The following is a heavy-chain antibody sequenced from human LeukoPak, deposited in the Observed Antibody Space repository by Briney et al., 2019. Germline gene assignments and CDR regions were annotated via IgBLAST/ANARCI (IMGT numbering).Heavy chain of an antibody. V-gene: IGHV1-69*05. D-gene: IGHD2-2*01. Sequence: SVKVSCKASGGTFSSYAISWVRQAPGQGLEWMGGIIPIFGTANYAQKFQGRVTITTDESTSTAYMELSSLRSEDTAVYYCARRLRRLGYCSSTSCLKRGYFDYWGQGTLVTVSS. J-gene: IGHJ4*02. CDR3: ARRLRRLGYCSSTSCLKRGYFDY. CDR2: IIPIFGTA. CDR1: GGTFSSYA.